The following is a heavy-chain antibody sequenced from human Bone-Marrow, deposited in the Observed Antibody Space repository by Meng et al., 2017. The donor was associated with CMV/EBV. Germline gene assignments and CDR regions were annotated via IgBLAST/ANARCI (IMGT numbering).Heavy chain of an antibody. CDR3: ARVTVCSSTSCYDY. D-gene: IGHD2-2*01. J-gene: IGHJ4*02. CDR2: ISSSSSYI. V-gene: IGHV3-21*01. Sequence: GESLKISCAASGFTFSSYSMNWVRQAPGKGLEWVSSISSSSSYIYYADSVKGRFTISRDNAKNSLYLQMNSLRVEDTAVYYCARVTVCSSTSCYDYWGQGTLVTVSS. CDR1: GFTFSSYS.